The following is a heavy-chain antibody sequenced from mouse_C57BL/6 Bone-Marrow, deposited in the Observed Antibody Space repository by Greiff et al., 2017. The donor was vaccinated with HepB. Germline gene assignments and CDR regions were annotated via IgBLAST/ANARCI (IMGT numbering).Heavy chain of an antibody. D-gene: IGHD1-1*01. CDR3: ARSYYGSRRYAMDY. Sequence: VQLQQSGAELARPGASVKLSCKASGYTFTSYGISWVKQRTGQGLEWIGEIYPRSGNTYYNEKFKGKATLTADKSSSTAYMELRSLTSEDSAVYFCARSYYGSRRYAMDYWGQGTSVTVSS. CDR2: IYPRSGNT. CDR1: GYTFTSYG. V-gene: IGHV1-81*01. J-gene: IGHJ4*01.